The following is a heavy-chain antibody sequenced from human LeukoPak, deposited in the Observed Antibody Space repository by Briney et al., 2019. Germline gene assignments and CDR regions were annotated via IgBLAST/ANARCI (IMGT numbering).Heavy chain of an antibody. CDR2: ISSSGSAI. CDR3: ARMGYDDAWGSPESPIDF. CDR1: GFTFINHE. D-gene: IGHD3-16*01. V-gene: IGHV3-48*03. Sequence: PGGSLRLSCAASGFTFINHEMNWVRQAPGKGLEWISHISSSGSAIHYADSVKGRSTMSRDNTKNSLYLQMNSLRGDDTAVYYCARMGYDDAWGSPESPIDFWGQGTLVIVSS. J-gene: IGHJ4*02.